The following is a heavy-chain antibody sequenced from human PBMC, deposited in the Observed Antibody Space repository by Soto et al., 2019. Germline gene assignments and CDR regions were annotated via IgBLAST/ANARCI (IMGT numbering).Heavy chain of an antibody. J-gene: IGHJ3*02. CDR1: AFTFSSYW. V-gene: IGHV3-7*03. CDR2: IKQDGSEK. CDR3: ARDLFEAARRGEYAFDI. Sequence: GGSLRLSCAASAFTFSSYWMSWVRQAPGKGLEWVANIKQDGSEKYYVDSVKGRFTISRDNAKNSLYLQMNSLRAEDTAVYYCARDLFEAARRGEYAFDIWGQGTMVTVSS. D-gene: IGHD3-16*01.